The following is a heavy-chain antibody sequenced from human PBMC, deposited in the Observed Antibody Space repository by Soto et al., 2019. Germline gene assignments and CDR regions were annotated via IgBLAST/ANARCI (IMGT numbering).Heavy chain of an antibody. CDR3: ARIRDSSASGGFDD. J-gene: IGHJ4*02. D-gene: IGHD6-6*01. CDR2: IDWDDDK. Sequence: SRPTLVHPTQTLTLNCTFSGFPLSTSGMCPSWTRQPPGKALEWLALIDWDDDKYYSTSQKTWRTISKDTSKNQVVLTMANMDSVDTATYYCARIRDSSASGGFDDGGQGTLVTVSS. CDR1: GFPLSTSGMC. V-gene: IGHV2-70*01.